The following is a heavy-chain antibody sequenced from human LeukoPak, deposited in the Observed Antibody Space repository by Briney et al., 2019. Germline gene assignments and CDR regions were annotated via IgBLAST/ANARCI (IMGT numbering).Heavy chain of an antibody. CDR1: GFTFSSYA. J-gene: IGHJ5*02. D-gene: IGHD3-9*01. V-gene: IGHV3-30-3*01. CDR2: ISYDGSNK. CDR3: ARGGEYYDILTGYYNLGWFDP. Sequence: GGSLRLSCAASGFTFSSYAMHWVRQAPGKGLEWVAVISYDGSNKYYADSVKGRFTISRDNSKSTLYLQMDSLRAEDTAVYYCARGGEYYDILTGYYNLGWFDPWGQGTLVTVSS.